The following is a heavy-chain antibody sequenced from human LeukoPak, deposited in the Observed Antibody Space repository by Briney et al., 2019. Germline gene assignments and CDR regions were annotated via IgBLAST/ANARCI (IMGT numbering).Heavy chain of an antibody. J-gene: IGHJ4*02. Sequence: ASVKVSCKASGYTVTRHYIHWVRQAPGQGLEWMGIINPSGGTTSYAQKFKDRVTMKSGMSTSTVYMELSSLRSDDTAVYYCATDNLVREAALDSRGQGTLVTVSS. CDR3: ATDNLVREAALDS. CDR1: GYTVTRHY. V-gene: IGHV1-46*01. CDR2: INPSGGTT. D-gene: IGHD3-10*01.